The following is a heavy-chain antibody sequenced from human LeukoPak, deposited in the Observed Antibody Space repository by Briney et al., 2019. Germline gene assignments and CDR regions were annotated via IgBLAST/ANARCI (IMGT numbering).Heavy chain of an antibody. D-gene: IGHD1-14*01. Sequence: GGSPRLSCAASGFTFSSYWMSWVRQAPGKGLEWVANIKQDGSEKYYVDSVKGRFTISRDNAKNSLYLQMNSLRAEDTAVYYCARGTTWTSYYYYYYMDVWGKGTTVTVSS. CDR2: IKQDGSEK. J-gene: IGHJ6*03. CDR1: GFTFSSYW. CDR3: ARGTTWTSYYYYYYMDV. V-gene: IGHV3-7*01.